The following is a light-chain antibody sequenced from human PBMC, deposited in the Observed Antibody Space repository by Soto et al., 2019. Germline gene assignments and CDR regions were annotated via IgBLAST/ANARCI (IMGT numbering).Light chain of an antibody. V-gene: IGKV3-20*01. CDR2: GAS. CDR1: QSVSSSY. CDR3: QQYGSSPLGG. Sequence: EIVLTQSPGTLSLSPGERATLSCRASQSVSSSYLAWYQQKPGQAPRLLIYGASSRATGIPDRFSGSGSGTDFTLTISRLEPEDFAVYYCQQYGSSPLGGFGQGTLLEIK. J-gene: IGKJ5*01.